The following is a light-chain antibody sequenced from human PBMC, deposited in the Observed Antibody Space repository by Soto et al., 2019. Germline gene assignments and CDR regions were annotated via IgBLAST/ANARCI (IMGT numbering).Light chain of an antibody. CDR1: QTVSRGH. CDR3: QQYGSSPQT. V-gene: IGKV3-20*01. Sequence: ENVLTQSPGTLSLSPGERATLSCRPSQTVSRGHLAWYQRKPGQTPRLLIYGASSRATGIPDRFSGSGSGTDFTLTISRLEPEDFAVYYCQQYGSSPQTFGQGTKVEIK. CDR2: GAS. J-gene: IGKJ1*01.